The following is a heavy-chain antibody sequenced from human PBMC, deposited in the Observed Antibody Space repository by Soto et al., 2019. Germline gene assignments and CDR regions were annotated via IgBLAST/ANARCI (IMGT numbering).Heavy chain of an antibody. CDR1: GFTFSSYG. J-gene: IGHJ4*01. Sequence: PGGSLRLSCAASGFTFSSYGMHWVRQAPGKGLEWVAVIWYDGSNKYYADSVKGRFTISRDNSKNTLYLQMNSLRAEDTAVYYCGRDHGGYVTYFDYWGHVTLVTVSS. CDR3: GRDHGGYVTYFDY. V-gene: IGHV3-33*01. D-gene: IGHD5-12*01. CDR2: IWYDGSNK.